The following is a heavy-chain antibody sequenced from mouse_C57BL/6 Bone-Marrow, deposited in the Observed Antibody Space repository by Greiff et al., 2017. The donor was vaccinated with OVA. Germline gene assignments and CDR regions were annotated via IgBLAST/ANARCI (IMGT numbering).Heavy chain of an antibody. D-gene: IGHD2-1*01. Sequence: EVQLQQSGAELARPGASVKLSCKASGYTFTSYGISWVKQRTGQGLEWIGRIDPEDGETKYAPKFQGKATITADTSSNTAYLQLSSLTSEDTAVYYCARGIGYANYGYWGQGTTLTVSS. CDR1: GYTFTSYG. J-gene: IGHJ2*01. V-gene: IGHV14-2*01. CDR2: IDPEDGET. CDR3: ARGIGYANYGY.